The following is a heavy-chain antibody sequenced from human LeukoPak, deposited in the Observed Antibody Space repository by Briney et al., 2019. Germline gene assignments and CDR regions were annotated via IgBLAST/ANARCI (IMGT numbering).Heavy chain of an antibody. D-gene: IGHD3-16*01. Sequence: PGGSLRLSCAASGFTFSSYEMNWVRQAPGKGLEWVSYISSSGSPIYYADSVKGRFTISRDNAKNSLYLQMNSLRAEDTAVYYCAREGLSSLGDMAFDYWGQGTQVTVSS. CDR2: ISSSGSPI. V-gene: IGHV3-48*03. CDR1: GFTFSSYE. CDR3: AREGLSSLGDMAFDY. J-gene: IGHJ4*02.